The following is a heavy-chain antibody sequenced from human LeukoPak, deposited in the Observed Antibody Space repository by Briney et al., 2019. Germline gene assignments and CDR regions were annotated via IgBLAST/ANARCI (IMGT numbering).Heavy chain of an antibody. CDR2: INAGNGNT. D-gene: IGHD6-13*01. V-gene: IGHV1-3*01. CDR1: GYTFTNYA. CDR3: AGSIAAAGPLD. Sequence: GASVKVSCKASGYTFTNYAVNWVRQAPGQRLEWMGWINAGNGNTKYSQKFQDRVTLTRDTSASTAYMELSSLRSDDTAVYYCAGSIAAAGPLDWGQGTLVTVSS. J-gene: IGHJ4*02.